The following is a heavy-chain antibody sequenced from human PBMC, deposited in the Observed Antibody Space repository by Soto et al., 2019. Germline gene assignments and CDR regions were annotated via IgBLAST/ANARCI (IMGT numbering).Heavy chain of an antibody. J-gene: IGHJ4*02. V-gene: IGHV1-3*01. Sequence: ASVKVSCKASGYTFTSYAMHWVRQAPGKRLEWMGWINAGNGNTKYSQKFQGRVTITRDTSAGTAYMEVSSLRSEETAVEYWARDPVSFILVVATPNRYSLWGRGSLVPVSA. CDR2: INAGNGNT. CDR3: ARDPVSFILVVATPNRYSL. CDR1: GYTFTSYA. D-gene: IGHD2-21*01.